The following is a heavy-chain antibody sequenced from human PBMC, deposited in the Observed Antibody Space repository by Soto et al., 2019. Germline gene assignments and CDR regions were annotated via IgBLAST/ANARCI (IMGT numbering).Heavy chain of an antibody. CDR1: GYSFTDYY. D-gene: IGHD6-19*01. V-gene: IGHV1-2*02. CDR3: ARGGGSGWHGDWFDP. CDR2: MNPNSDGA. J-gene: IGHJ5*02. Sequence: QVHLVQSGAEVKEPGASVKVSCKASGYSFTDYYIHWVRQAPGQGLEWMGWMNPNSDGANYAQKFRGRVTMTREKSIRTAYMEVNRLTSDDTAVYFCARGGGSGWHGDWFDPWGQGTLVTVSS.